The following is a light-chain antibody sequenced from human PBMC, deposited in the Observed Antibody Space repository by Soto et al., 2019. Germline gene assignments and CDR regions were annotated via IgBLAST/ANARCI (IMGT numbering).Light chain of an antibody. V-gene: IGKV1-9*01. J-gene: IGKJ2*01. CDR2: AAS. CDR1: QGISSY. Sequence: DIQLTQSPSFLSASVGDRVTITCRASQGISSYLAWYQQKPGKAPKLLIYAASTLQSGVPSRFSGSGSGTEFTLTISSLQPEDFATYYCQQYDNLPMYTFGQGTKLEIK. CDR3: QQYDNLPMYT.